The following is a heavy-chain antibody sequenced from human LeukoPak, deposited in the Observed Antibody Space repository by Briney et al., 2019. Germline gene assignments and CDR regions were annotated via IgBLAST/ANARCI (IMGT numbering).Heavy chain of an antibody. CDR3: ARGDGR. D-gene: IGHD5-24*01. V-gene: IGHV3-7*01. Sequence: GGSLRLSCAASGFTFSNYWMGWVRQALGKGLEWVANIKQDGSETYYVDSVKGRFTISRDNATNSLYLQMNSLRAEDTAVYYCARGDGRWGQGTLVTVSS. J-gene: IGHJ4*02. CDR1: GFTFSNYW. CDR2: IKQDGSET.